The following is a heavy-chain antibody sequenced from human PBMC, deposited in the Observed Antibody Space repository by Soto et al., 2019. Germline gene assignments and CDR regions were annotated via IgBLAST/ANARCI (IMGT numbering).Heavy chain of an antibody. J-gene: IGHJ3*01. D-gene: IGHD7-27*01. V-gene: IGHV4-39*07. Sequence: SETLSLTCTVSGGSISSSSYYWGWIRQPPGKGLEWIGSIYYSGSTYYNPSLKSRVTISVDTSKNQFSLKLSSVTAADTAVYYCARVWGDAFDFWGQRTLVTVS. CDR1: GGSISSSSYY. CDR2: IYYSGST. CDR3: ARVWGDAFDF.